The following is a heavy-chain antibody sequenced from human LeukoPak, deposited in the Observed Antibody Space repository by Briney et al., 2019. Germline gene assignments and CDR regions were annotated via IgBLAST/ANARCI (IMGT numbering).Heavy chain of an antibody. CDR1: GFTFSSYS. D-gene: IGHD2-2*02. CDR3: ARDRPGRYCSSTRCYTASPFDP. Sequence: PGGSLRLSCAASGFTFSSYSMNWVRQAPGKGLGWVSSISSSSSYIYYADSVKGRFTISRDNAKNSLYLQMNSLRAEYTAVYYCARDRPGRYCSSTRCYTASPFDPWGQGTLVTVSS. CDR2: ISSSSSYI. J-gene: IGHJ5*02. V-gene: IGHV3-21*01.